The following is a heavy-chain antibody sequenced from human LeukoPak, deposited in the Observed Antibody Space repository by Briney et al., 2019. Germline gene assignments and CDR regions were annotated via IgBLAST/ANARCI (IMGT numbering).Heavy chain of an antibody. CDR1: GFTFDDYA. J-gene: IGHJ4*02. V-gene: IGHV3-9*01. CDR2: ISWNSGSI. CDR3: AKDIGYYYGSSGYFGH. D-gene: IGHD3-22*01. Sequence: GRSLRLSCAASGFTFDDYAMHWVRQAPGKGLEWVSGISWNSGSIGYADSVKGRFTISRDNAKNSLYLQMNSLRAEDTALYYCAKDIGYYYGSSGYFGHWGQGTLVTVSS.